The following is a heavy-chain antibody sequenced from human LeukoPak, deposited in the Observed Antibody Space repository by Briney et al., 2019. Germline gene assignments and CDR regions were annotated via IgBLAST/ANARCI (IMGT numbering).Heavy chain of an antibody. CDR2: INAGNGNT. D-gene: IGHD2-2*01. J-gene: IGHJ3*02. CDR3: AREGRYCSSTSCYLDAFDI. V-gene: IGHV1-3*01. CDR1: GYTFTSYA. Sequence: ASVKVSCKASGYTFTSYAMHWVRQAPGQRLEWMGWINAGNGNTKYSQKFQGRVTITRDTSASTAYMELSSLRSEDTAVYYCAREGRYCSSTSCYLDAFDIWGQGTRVTVSS.